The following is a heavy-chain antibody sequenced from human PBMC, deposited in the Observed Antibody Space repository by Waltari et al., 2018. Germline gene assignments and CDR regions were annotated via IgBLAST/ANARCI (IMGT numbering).Heavy chain of an antibody. CDR1: GFTFRSYG. CDR2: ISYDGSNK. J-gene: IGHJ2*01. V-gene: IGHV3-30*18. CDR3: AKDAGPIDWYFDL. Sequence: QVQLVESGGGVVQPGRSLRLSCAASGFTFRSYGMHCVRQAPGKGLEWVAVISYDGSNKYYADSVKGRFTISRDNSKNTLYLQMNSLRAEDTAVYYCAKDAGPIDWYFDLWGRGTLVTVSS. D-gene: IGHD3-10*01.